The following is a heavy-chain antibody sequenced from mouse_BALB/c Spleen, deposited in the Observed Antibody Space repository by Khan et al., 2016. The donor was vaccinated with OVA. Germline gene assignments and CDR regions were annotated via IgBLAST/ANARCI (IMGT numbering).Heavy chain of an antibody. V-gene: IGHV1-9*01. J-gene: IGHJ3*01. CDR3: ARGNYYGSSSWFSY. CDR2: ILPGSGRN. D-gene: IGHD1-1*01. CDR1: GYTFSSYW. Sequence: QVRLQQSGAELMKPGASVKISCKATGYTFSSYWIEWVKQRPGHGLEWIGEILPGSGRNNYNEKFKGKATFTADTSSNTAYMQLSNLTSDDSAVYYCARGNYYGSSSWFSYWGQGNLVTVSA.